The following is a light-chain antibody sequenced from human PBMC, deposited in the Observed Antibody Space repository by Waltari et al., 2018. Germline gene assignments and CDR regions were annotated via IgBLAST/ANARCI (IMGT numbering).Light chain of an antibody. Sequence: EIVMTQSPATRSVSPGQRATLSCRARQSFTPDLAWYHQNPGQAPRPRIYGSSTRDSGVPRRFPGRGSGTQFTLPISSLQSEDVAVYFCQQYKEWPPVTFGGGTRVEIK. CDR1: QSFTPD. V-gene: IGKV3-15*01. CDR2: GSS. CDR3: QQYKEWPPVT. J-gene: IGKJ4*02.